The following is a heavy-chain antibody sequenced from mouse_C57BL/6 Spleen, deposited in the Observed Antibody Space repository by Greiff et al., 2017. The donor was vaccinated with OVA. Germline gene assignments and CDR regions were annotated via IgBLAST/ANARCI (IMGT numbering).Heavy chain of an antibody. CDR3: TTDYGSSHWYFDV. CDR2: IDPENGDT. J-gene: IGHJ1*03. D-gene: IGHD1-1*01. CDR1: GFNIKDDY. V-gene: IGHV14-4*01. Sequence: EVQLQQSGAELVRPGASVKLSCTASGFNIKDDYMHWVKQRPEPGLAWIGWIDPENGDTEYTSKFQGKATITADTSSNTAYLQLSSLTSEDTAVYYCTTDYGSSHWYFDVWGTGTTVTVSS.